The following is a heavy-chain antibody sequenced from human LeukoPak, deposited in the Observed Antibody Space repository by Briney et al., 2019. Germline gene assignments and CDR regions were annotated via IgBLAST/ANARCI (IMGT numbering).Heavy chain of an antibody. CDR2: IIPIFGTA. Sequence: SVKVSCKASGGTFSSYAISWVRRAPGQGREWMGRIIPIFGTANYAQKFQGRVTITADKSTSTAYMELSSLRSEDTAVYYCAREEAEGRYSYGYDYWGQGTLVTVSS. D-gene: IGHD5-18*01. V-gene: IGHV1-69*06. CDR1: GGTFSSYA. J-gene: IGHJ4*02. CDR3: AREEAEGRYSYGYDY.